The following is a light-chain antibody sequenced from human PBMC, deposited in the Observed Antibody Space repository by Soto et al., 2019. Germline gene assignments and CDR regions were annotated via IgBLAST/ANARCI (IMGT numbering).Light chain of an antibody. CDR1: QTISTY. CDR3: QKSSSIPYT. J-gene: IGKJ2*01. CDR2: AAS. Sequence: DIQMTQSPSSLSASVGDRVTITCRSSQTISTYLNWYQQNPGKAPKLLIYAASNLQNGVPSRFSGSGSGTDFTLTICSLQPEDFATYYCQKSSSIPYTFGHGTKLEIK. V-gene: IGKV1-39*01.